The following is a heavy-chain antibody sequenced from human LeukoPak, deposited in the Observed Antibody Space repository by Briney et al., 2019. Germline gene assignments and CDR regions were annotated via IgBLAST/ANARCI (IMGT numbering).Heavy chain of an antibody. D-gene: IGHD6-19*01. CDR2: IYSSGNT. V-gene: IGHV3-53*01. J-gene: IGHJ5*02. CDR1: GFTVSSNY. CDR3: ARDPTIAVAGSP. Sequence: ETGGSLRLSCAASGFTVSSNYMSWVRQAPGKGLEWVSVIYSSGNTYYADSVKGRFTISRDNSKNTLYPQMNSLRAEDTAVYYCARDPTIAVAGSPWGQGTLVTVSS.